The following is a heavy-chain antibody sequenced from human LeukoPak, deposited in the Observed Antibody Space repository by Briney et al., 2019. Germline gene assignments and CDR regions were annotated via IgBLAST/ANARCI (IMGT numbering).Heavy chain of an antibody. CDR3: ARGRAYYDILTGRYYYYGMDV. V-gene: IGHV4-59*01. D-gene: IGHD3-9*01. CDR1: GGSISSYY. J-gene: IGHJ6*02. Sequence: SETLSLTCIVSGGSISSYYWSWIRQPPGKGLEWIGYIYYSGSTKYNPSLKSRVTISVDTSKSQFSLKLSSVTAADTAVYYCARGRAYYDILTGRYYYYGMDVWGQGTTVTVSS. CDR2: IYYSGST.